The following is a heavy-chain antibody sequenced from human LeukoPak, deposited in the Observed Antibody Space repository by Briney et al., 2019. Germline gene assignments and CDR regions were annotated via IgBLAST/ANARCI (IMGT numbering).Heavy chain of an antibody. CDR2: IYTSGST. Sequence: SQTLSLTCTVSGGSISSGSYYWSWIRQPAGKGLEWIGRIYTSGSTNYNPSLKSRVTISVDTSKNQFSLKLSSVTAADTAVYYCARDSPPSGMDPWGQGTLVTVSS. D-gene: IGHD2-15*01. J-gene: IGHJ5*02. V-gene: IGHV4-61*02. CDR3: ARDSPPSGMDP. CDR1: GGSISSGSYY.